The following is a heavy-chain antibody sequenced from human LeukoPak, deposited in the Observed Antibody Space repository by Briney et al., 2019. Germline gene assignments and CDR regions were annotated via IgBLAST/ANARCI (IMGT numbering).Heavy chain of an antibody. D-gene: IGHD7-27*01. J-gene: IGHJ4*02. CDR1: GFSFSTHN. V-gene: IGHV3-21*01. Sequence: GGSLRLSCVASGFSFSTHNMKWVRQAPGQGLEWVSSIGRDSSYVYYADSLKGRFTISRDDAKNSLYLQMNNLRAEDTAVYYCASHFAHWGSHLFGYWGQGTLVTVSS. CDR2: IGRDSSYV. CDR3: ASHFAHWGSHLFGY.